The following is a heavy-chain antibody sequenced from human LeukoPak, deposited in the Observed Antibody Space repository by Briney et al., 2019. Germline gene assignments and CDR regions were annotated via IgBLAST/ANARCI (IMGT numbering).Heavy chain of an antibody. CDR2: IKEDGSEK. D-gene: IGHD2-8*01. V-gene: IGHV3-7*01. Sequence: GGSLRLSCAASPFTSSGHWMSWVRQAPGKGLEWVANIKEDGSEKYYLDSVKGRFTISRDNAKNSLHLQIDSLRVEDTAVYYCARNSFAELMLLGSAYGMDVWGQGTTVIVSS. CDR1: PFTSSGHW. CDR3: ARNSFAELMLLGSAYGMDV. J-gene: IGHJ6*02.